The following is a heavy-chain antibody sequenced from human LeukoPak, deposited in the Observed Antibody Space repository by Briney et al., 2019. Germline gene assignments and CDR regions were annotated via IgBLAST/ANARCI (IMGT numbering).Heavy chain of an antibody. V-gene: IGHV4-39*01. CDR1: GGSISSSSYY. Sequence: SETLSLTCTVSGGSISSSSYYWGWIRQPPGKGREGIGSIYYSGSTYYNPSLKSRVTISVDTSKNQFSLKLSSVTAADTAVYYCARRGHTLSIIVVVPAASDAFDIWGQGTMVTVSS. CDR2: IYYSGST. J-gene: IGHJ3*02. CDR3: ARRGHTLSIIVVVPAASDAFDI. D-gene: IGHD2-2*01.